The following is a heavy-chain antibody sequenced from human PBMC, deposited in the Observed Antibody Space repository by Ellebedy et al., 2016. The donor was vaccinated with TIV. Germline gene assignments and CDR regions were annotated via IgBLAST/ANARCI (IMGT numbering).Heavy chain of an antibody. J-gene: IGHJ4*02. CDR3: AGGYFGY. CDR2: MNPNSCNT. V-gene: IGHV1-8*03. Sequence: AASLKVSCKASGYTFTSYDIIWVRQATGQGLEWMGWMNPNSCNTGYAQKFQGRVTIPRNTSISTAYMELSSLRAEDTAVYYCAGGYFGYWGQGTLVTVSS. CDR1: GYTFTSYD.